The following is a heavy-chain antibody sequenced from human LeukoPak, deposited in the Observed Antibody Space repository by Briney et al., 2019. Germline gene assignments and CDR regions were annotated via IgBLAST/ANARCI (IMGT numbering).Heavy chain of an antibody. CDR1: GYIISSYY. J-gene: IGHJ4*02. V-gene: IGHV1-46*01. Sequence: GASVKVSCKASGYIISSYYIHWVRQAPGQGLEWMGIISPSGGGTSYAQRFQGRVTVARDTSTSTVYMELSGLRSEDTAIYYCARCYSGYDYGPVYWGQGTLVTVSS. CDR3: ARCYSGYDYGPVY. D-gene: IGHD5-12*01. CDR2: ISPSGGGT.